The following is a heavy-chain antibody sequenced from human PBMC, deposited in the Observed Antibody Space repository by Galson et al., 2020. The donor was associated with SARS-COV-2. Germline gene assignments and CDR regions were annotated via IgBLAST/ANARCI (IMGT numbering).Heavy chain of an antibody. Sequence: GESLKISCAASGFTFSTYPMHWVRQAPGKGLEWVAAISYDGSNQFYADSVKGRFTISRDNSRNTLYLQMNSLREEDPALFYWARVGAYCGGECGDDWGQGTPVTVSS. J-gene: IGHJ4*02. CDR3: ARVGAYCGGECGDD. D-gene: IGHD2-21*01. CDR1: GFTFSTYP. CDR2: ISYDGSNQ. V-gene: IGHV3-30-3*01.